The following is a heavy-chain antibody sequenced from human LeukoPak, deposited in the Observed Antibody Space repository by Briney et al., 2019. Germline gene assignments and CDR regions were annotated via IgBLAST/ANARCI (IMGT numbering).Heavy chain of an antibody. CDR2: IYYSGST. Sequence: PSETLSLTCTVSGGSISSSSYYWGWIRQPPGKGLEWIGSIYYSGSTYYNPSLKSRVTISVDTSKNQFSLKLSSVTAADTAVYYCARRPGSIDYWGQGTLVTVSS. V-gene: IGHV4-39*07. J-gene: IGHJ4*02. CDR3: ARRPGSIDY. CDR1: GGSISSSSYY. D-gene: IGHD3-10*01.